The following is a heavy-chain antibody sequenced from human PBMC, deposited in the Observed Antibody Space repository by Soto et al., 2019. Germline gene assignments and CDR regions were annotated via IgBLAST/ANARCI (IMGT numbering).Heavy chain of an antibody. J-gene: IGHJ4*02. CDR1: GASISSTSSGDW. Sequence: QVQLQESGPGLVKPSGTLSLTCTVSGASISSTSSGDWWSWVRQPPGKGLEWIGEIHHSGSTNYNPSLKRRVTMSVDKAKHQFSLRLSSVTAADTAVYYCAKMVGATLVGYWGQGTLVTVSS. V-gene: IGHV4-4*02. CDR2: IHHSGST. D-gene: IGHD1-26*01. CDR3: AKMVGATLVGY.